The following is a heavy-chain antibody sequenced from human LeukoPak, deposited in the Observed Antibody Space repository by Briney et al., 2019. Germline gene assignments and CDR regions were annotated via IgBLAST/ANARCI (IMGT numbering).Heavy chain of an antibody. Sequence: ASVKVSCKVSGYTLTELSMHWVRQAPGKGLEWMGGFDPEDGETIYAQKFQGRVTMTEDTSTDTPYMELSSLRAEDTAGYYCATIIVVADGFDYWGQGTLVTVSS. CDR2: FDPEDGET. J-gene: IGHJ4*02. CDR1: GYTLTELS. CDR3: ATIIVVADGFDY. V-gene: IGHV1-24*01. D-gene: IGHD6-19*01.